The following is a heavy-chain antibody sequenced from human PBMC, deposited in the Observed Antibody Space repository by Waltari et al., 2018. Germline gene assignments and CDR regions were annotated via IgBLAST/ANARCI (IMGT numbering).Heavy chain of an antibody. V-gene: IGHV3-74*01. J-gene: IGHJ6*02. CDR3: TRDPLGNYNRGHFYYGLDV. CDR2: INSDGSSP. D-gene: IGHD3-22*01. Sequence: EVQLVESGGGLVQPGGSLRLSCAASGFTFSNYWMHWVRQAPGKGLVWVSRINSDGSSPNYADSVKGRFTISRDNAKNTLFLQLNSLRVEDTAVYYCTRDPLGNYNRGHFYYGLDVWGQGTTVTVSS. CDR1: GFTFSNYW.